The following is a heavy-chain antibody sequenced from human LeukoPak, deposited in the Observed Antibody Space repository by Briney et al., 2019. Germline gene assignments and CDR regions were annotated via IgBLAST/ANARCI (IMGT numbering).Heavy chain of an antibody. D-gene: IGHD3-10*01. Sequence: PGGSLRLSCAASGFTFSSYAMHWVRQAPGKGLEWVAVISYDGSNKYYADSVKGRFTISRDNAKNSLYLQMNSLRAEDTAVYYCARIVRAGFDYWGQGTLVTVSS. CDR2: ISYDGSNK. CDR1: GFTFSSYA. CDR3: ARIVRAGFDY. J-gene: IGHJ4*02. V-gene: IGHV3-30-3*01.